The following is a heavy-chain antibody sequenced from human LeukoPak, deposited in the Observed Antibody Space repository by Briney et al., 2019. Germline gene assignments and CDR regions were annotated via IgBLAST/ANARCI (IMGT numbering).Heavy chain of an antibody. Sequence: GASLQISCKGSGYIFTSYWIGWVRQLPGKGLEWMGIIYPGDSDTRYSPSFQGQVTISADKSISTAYLQWSSLKASDTAMYYCARLYEMAVAGTHFDYWGQGTLVTVSS. D-gene: IGHD6-19*01. V-gene: IGHV5-51*01. CDR3: ARLYEMAVAGTHFDY. CDR1: GYIFTSYW. CDR2: IYPGDSDT. J-gene: IGHJ4*02.